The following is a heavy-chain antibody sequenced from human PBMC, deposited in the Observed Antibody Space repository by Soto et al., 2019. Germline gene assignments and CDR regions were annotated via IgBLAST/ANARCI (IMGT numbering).Heavy chain of an antibody. CDR2: ISAYNGDT. Sequence: ASVKVSCKASGYTFTSYGISRVRQAPGQGLEWMGWISAYNGDTNYAQKLQGRVTMTTDASTSTAYMELRSLRSDDTAVYYCATAEPRIAALFNWFDPWGQGTLVTVSS. D-gene: IGHD6-13*01. CDR3: ATAEPRIAALFNWFDP. CDR1: GYTFTSYG. V-gene: IGHV1-18*01. J-gene: IGHJ5*02.